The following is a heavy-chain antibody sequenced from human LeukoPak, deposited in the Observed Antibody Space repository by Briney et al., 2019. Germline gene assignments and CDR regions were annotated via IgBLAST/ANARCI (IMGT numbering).Heavy chain of an antibody. J-gene: IGHJ4*02. CDR1: GYTLTELS. CDR3: ARESGSYYFDY. D-gene: IGHD1-26*01. V-gene: IGHV3-30-3*01. CDR2: ISYDGSNK. Sequence: SCKVSGYTLTELSMHWVRQAPGKGLEWVAVISYDGSNKYYADSVKGRFTISRDNSKNTLYLQMNSLRAEDTAVYYCARESGSYYFDYWGQGTLVTVSS.